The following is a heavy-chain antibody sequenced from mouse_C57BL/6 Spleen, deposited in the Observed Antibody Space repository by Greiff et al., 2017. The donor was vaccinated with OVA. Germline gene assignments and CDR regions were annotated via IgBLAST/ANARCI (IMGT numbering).Heavy chain of an antibody. D-gene: IGHD3-2*02. CDR3: APTAQAAWFAY. V-gene: IGHV1-50*01. J-gene: IGHJ3*01. Sequence: SCKASGYTFTSYWMQWVKQRPGQGLEWIGEIDPSDSYTNYNQKFKGKATLTVDTSSSTAYMQLSSLTSEDSAVYYCAPTAQAAWFAYWGQGTLVTVSA. CDR1: GYTFTSYW. CDR2: IDPSDSYT.